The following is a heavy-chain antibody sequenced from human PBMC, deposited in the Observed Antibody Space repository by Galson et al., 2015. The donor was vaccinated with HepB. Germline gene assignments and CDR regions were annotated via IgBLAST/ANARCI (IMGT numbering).Heavy chain of an antibody. CDR3: AIRIAAPGNFYYYGMDV. D-gene: IGHD6-13*01. V-gene: IGHV4-30-2*01. J-gene: IGHJ6*02. CDR1: GGSIGSGGSS. CDR2: IYHSGST. Sequence: PLSLTCAVTGGSIGSGGSSWSWIRQPPGKALEWIGYIYHSGSTSYNPSLTSRVTISLDWSKNHFSLKLTSVTAADTAVYYCAIRIAAPGNFYYYGMDVWGQGTTVTVSS.